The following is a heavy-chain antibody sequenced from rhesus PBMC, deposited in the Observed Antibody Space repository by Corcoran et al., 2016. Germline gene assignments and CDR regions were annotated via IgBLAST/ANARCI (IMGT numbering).Heavy chain of an antibody. V-gene: IGHV1-180*01. CDR1: GYTFTSYY. J-gene: IGHJ5-1*01. CDR2: TSPYNRNK. D-gene: IGHD3-34*01. CDR3: TRDGGGDRFDV. Sequence: QVQLVQSGGEIKQPGASVKLSCKASGYTFTSYYMHWVRQAPGQGLEGKRLTSPYNRNKGKSNKFQGRVTITTGTSTRAGYMELSSLRTEDTAVYYWTRDGGGDRFDVWGPGVLVTVSS.